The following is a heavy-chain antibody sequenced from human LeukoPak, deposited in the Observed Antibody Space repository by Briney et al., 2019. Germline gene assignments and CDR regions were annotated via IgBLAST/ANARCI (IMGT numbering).Heavy chain of an antibody. CDR3: ARGAHKWGSLPFPLDY. D-gene: IGHD3-16*01. Sequence: GGSLRLSCAASGFTFSSYAMSWVRQPPGKGLEWVSYINSSSSPIYYADSVKGRFTISRDNAKNSLYLQMNSLRAEDTAVYYCARGAHKWGSLPFPLDYWGQGTMVTVSS. J-gene: IGHJ4*02. CDR1: GFTFSSYA. V-gene: IGHV3-48*01. CDR2: INSSSSPI.